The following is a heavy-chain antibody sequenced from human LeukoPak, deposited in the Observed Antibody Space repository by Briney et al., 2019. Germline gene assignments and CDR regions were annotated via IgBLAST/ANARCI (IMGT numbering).Heavy chain of an antibody. CDR3: ARGGGAYCGGDCEAYYYYYYMDV. Sequence: ASVKVSCKASGYTFTSYYMHWVRQATGQGLEWMGWMNPNSGNTGYAQKFQGRVTITRNTSISTAYMELSSLRSEDTAVYYCARGGGAYCGGDCEAYYYYYYMDVWGKGTTVTVSS. V-gene: IGHV1-8*03. J-gene: IGHJ6*03. CDR1: GYTFTSYY. D-gene: IGHD2-21*02. CDR2: MNPNSGNT.